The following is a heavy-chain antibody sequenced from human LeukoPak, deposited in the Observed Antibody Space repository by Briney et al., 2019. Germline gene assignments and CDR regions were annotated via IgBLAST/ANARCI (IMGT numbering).Heavy chain of an antibody. D-gene: IGHD4-17*01. Sequence: GGSLRLSCAASAFTFSSYWMHWVRQAPGKGLVWVSRINTDGSSTTYADSVKGRFTISRDNAKNTLYLQMNSLRADDTAVYYCSRGNPTTANDYWGQGTLVTVSS. CDR1: AFTFSSYW. CDR2: INTDGSST. J-gene: IGHJ4*02. CDR3: SRGNPTTANDY. V-gene: IGHV3-74*01.